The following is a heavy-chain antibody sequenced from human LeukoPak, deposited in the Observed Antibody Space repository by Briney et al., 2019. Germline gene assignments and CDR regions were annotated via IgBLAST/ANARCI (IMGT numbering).Heavy chain of an antibody. Sequence: GASVKVSCKTSGYSFTGYYMHWVRQAPGQGLEWVGSINPSSSDTNYAQKFQGRVTMTRDTSISTAHMELSRLTSDDTAVYYCAKSPYEYYFDHWGQGTLVTVSS. CDR1: GYSFTGYY. CDR2: INPSSSDT. CDR3: AKSPYEYYFDH. J-gene: IGHJ4*02. V-gene: IGHV1-2*02. D-gene: IGHD5-12*01.